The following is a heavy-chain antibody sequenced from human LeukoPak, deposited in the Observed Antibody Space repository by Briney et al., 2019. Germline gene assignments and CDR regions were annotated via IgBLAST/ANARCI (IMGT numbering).Heavy chain of an antibody. CDR1: GYTFTSYD. CDR3: ARGYGGNSDGYYYYYMDV. J-gene: IGHJ6*03. V-gene: IGHV1-8*01. CDR2: MNPNSGNT. Sequence: ASVKVSCKASGYTFTSYDINWVRQATGQGLEWMGWMNPNSGNTGYAQKFQGRVTMTRNTSISTAYMELSSPRSEDTAVYYCARGYGGNSDGYYYYYMDVWGKGTTVTISS. D-gene: IGHD4-23*01.